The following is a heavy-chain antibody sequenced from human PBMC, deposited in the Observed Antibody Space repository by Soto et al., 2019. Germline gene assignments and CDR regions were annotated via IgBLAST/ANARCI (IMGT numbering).Heavy chain of an antibody. CDR3: ARDGPYCGGDCYTPNWYFDL. J-gene: IGHJ2*01. CDR1: GYTFTSYY. CDR2: INPSGSST. D-gene: IGHD2-21*02. Sequence: ASVKVSCTASGYTFTSYYMHWVRQAPGQGLEWMGIINPSGSSTSYAQKFQGRVTMTRDTSTSTVYMELSSLRSEDTAVYYCARDGPYCGGDCYTPNWYFDLWGRGTLVTVSS. V-gene: IGHV1-46*01.